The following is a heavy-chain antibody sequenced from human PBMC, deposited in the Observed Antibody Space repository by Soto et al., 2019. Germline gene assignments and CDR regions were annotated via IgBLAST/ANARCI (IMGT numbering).Heavy chain of an antibody. D-gene: IGHD2-15*01. CDR2: INSDGSST. Sequence: GESLKISCAASGFTFSSYWMHWVRQAPGKGLVWVSRINSDGSSTSYADSVKGRFTISRDNAKNTLYLQMNSLRAEDTAVYYCVRTSLVVAAATREDYWGQGTLVTVSS. V-gene: IGHV3-74*01. CDR3: VRTSLVVAAATREDY. J-gene: IGHJ4*02. CDR1: GFTFSSYW.